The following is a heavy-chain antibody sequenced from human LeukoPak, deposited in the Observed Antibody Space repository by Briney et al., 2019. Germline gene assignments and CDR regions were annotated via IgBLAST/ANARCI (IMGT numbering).Heavy chain of an antibody. CDR3: VRDADWSFDY. Sequence: GGSLRLSCEASGFTFSTYGMHWVRQAPGKGLEWVAFIRYDGSNKYYADSVRGRFTISRDNSKNTLYLQMNSLRVQDTAVYYCVRDADWSFDYWGQGTLLTVSS. CDR1: GFTFSTYG. D-gene: IGHD3-9*01. V-gene: IGHV3-30*02. CDR2: IRYDGSNK. J-gene: IGHJ4*02.